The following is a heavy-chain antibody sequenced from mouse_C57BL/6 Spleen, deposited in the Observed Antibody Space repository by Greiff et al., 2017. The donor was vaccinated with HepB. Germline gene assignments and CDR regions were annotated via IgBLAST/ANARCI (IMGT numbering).Heavy chain of an antibody. J-gene: IGHJ4*01. CDR3: ARPGTASMDY. Sequence: QVQLQQPGAELARPGASVKMSCKASGYTFTSYTMHWVKQRPGQGLEWIGYINPSSGYTKYNQKFKDKATLTADKSSSTAYMQLSSLTSEDSAVYYCARPGTASMDYWGQGTSVTVSS. V-gene: IGHV1-4*01. D-gene: IGHD1-2*01. CDR1: GYTFTSYT. CDR2: INPSSGYT.